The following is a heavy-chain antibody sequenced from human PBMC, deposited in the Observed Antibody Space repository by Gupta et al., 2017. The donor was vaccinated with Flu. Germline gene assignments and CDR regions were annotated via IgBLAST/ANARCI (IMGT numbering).Heavy chain of an antibody. V-gene: IGHV6-1*01. J-gene: IGHJ5*02. Sequence: RQSPSRGLEWLGRTYYRANWYNDYAESVKSRITINPDTSKNQFSLHLNSVTPEDTAVYYCAKSILGGIPARNNWFDPWGQGTLVTVSS. D-gene: IGHD6-6*01. CDR2: TYYRANWYN. CDR3: AKSILGGIPARNNWFDP.